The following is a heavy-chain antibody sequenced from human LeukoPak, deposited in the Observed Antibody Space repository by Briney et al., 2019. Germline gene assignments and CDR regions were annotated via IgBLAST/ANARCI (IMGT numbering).Heavy chain of an antibody. CDR1: GFTFSSYS. CDR2: ISSSSSYI. V-gene: IGHV3-21*01. D-gene: IGHD3-10*01. Sequence: PGGSLRLSCAASGFTFSSYSMNWVRQAPGKGLEWVSSISSSSSYIYYADSVKGRFTISRDNAKNSLYLQMNSLRAEDTAVYYCARDKWTTVVRGSNWFEPWGQGTLVTVSS. CDR3: ARDKWTTVVRGSNWFEP. J-gene: IGHJ5*02.